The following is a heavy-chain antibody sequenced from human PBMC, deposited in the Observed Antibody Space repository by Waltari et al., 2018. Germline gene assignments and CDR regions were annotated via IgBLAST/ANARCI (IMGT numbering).Heavy chain of an antibody. V-gene: IGHV1-8*03. CDR1: GYTFTRYD. CDR3: ARGEPRNYFDY. D-gene: IGHD3-10*01. J-gene: IGHJ4*02. CDR2: MNPNSGNT. Sequence: QVQLVQSGAEVKKPGASVQVSCQPSGYTFTRYDIHWVRQASGQGLEWMGWMNPNSGNTGYAQKFQGRVTITRNTSISTAYMELSSLRSEDTAVYYCARGEPRNYFDYWGQGTLVTVSS.